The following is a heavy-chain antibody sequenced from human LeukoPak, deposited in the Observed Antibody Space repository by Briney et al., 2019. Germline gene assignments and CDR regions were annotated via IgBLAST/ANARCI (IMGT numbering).Heavy chain of an antibody. Sequence: PGGSLRLSCAASGFTFSSYGMHWVRQAPGKGLEWVAVISYDGSNKYYADPVKGRFTISRDNSKNTLYLQMNSLRAEDTAVYYCAKDAMSYCSGGSCYYWFDPWGQGTLVTVSS. CDR1: GFTFSSYG. V-gene: IGHV3-30*18. J-gene: IGHJ5*02. CDR2: ISYDGSNK. CDR3: AKDAMSYCSGGSCYYWFDP. D-gene: IGHD2-15*01.